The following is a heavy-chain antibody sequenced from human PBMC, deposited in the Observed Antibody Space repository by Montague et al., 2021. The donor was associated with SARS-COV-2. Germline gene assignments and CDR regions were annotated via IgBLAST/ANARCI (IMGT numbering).Heavy chain of an antibody. CDR1: GGSISSGGYY. Sequence: TLSLTCTVSGGSISSGGYYWSWIRQPPGKGLEWIGYIYYSGSTYYNPSLKSRVTISVDTSKNQFSLKLSSVTAADTAVYYCARNPRPAAMWCWFDPWGQGTLVTVSS. CDR3: ARNPRPAAMWCWFDP. D-gene: IGHD2-2*01. CDR2: IYYSGST. V-gene: IGHV4-31*03. J-gene: IGHJ5*02.